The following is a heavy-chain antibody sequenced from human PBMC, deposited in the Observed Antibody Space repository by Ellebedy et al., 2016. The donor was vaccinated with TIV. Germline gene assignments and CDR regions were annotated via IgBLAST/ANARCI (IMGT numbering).Heavy chain of an antibody. V-gene: IGHV1-18*01. CDR3: ARNTPMAEYFDY. J-gene: IGHJ4*02. Sequence: AASVKVSCKPSGYTFTTYGISWVRQAPGQGLEWMGWISAYNGNTNYAQKLQGRVTMTTDTSTSTAYMELRSLRSDDTAVYYCARNTPMAEYFDYWGQGTLVTVSS. D-gene: IGHD5-18*01. CDR2: ISAYNGNT. CDR1: GYTFTTYG.